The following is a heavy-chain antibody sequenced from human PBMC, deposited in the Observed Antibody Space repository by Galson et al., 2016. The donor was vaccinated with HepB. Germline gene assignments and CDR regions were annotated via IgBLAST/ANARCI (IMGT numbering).Heavy chain of an antibody. Sequence: SLRLSCAASGFTLNNCAMGWVRQAPGKGLEWVSSFTGAGTARYTDSLRGRFTVSSDNSKNTVYLQMNSLGAEDTAVYYCTKFVDYGGNYYFDSWGQGTLVTVSS. V-gene: IGHV3-23*01. CDR3: TKFVDYGGNYYFDS. CDR1: GFTLNNCA. D-gene: IGHD4-23*01. J-gene: IGHJ4*02. CDR2: FTGAGTA.